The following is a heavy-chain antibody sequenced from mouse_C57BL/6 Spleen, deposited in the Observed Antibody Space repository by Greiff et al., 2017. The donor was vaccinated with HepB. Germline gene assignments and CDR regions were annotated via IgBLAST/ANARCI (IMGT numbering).Heavy chain of an antibody. CDR1: GYSITSGYY. Sequence: VQLKESGPGLVKPSQSLSLTCSVTGYSITSGYYWNWIRQFPGNKLEWMGYISYDGSNNYNPSLKNRISITRDTSKNQFFLKLNSVTTEDTATYYCARWGHTMDYWGQGTSVTVSS. V-gene: IGHV3-6*01. J-gene: IGHJ4*01. CDR3: ARWGHTMDY. CDR2: ISYDGSN.